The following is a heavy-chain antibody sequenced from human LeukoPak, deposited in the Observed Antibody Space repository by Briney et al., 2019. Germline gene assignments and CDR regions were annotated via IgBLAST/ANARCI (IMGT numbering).Heavy chain of an antibody. D-gene: IGHD3-10*01. V-gene: IGHV5-51*01. CDR1: GYSFTSYW. CDR3: ARYVGMVRGVIITLDY. J-gene: IGHJ4*02. CDR2: IYPGDSDT. Sequence: GESLKISCKGSGYSFTSYWIGWVRQMPGKGLEWMGIIYPGDSDTRYSPSFQGQVTISADKSISTAYLQWSSLKASDTAMYYCARYVGMVRGVIITLDYWGQGTLVTVSS.